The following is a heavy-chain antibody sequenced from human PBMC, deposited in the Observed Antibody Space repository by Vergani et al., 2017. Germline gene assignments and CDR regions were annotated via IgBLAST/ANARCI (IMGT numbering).Heavy chain of an antibody. J-gene: IGHJ4*02. V-gene: IGHV4-34*11. D-gene: IGHD1-14*01. Sequence: QVQLQQWGAGLLKPSETLSLTCAVYGGSFSGYYWSWIRQPPGKGLEWIGYIYYSGSTNYNPSLKSRVTISVDTSKNQFSLKLSSVTAADTAVYYCARGEPSLPVDYWGQGTLVTVSS. CDR3: ARGEPSLPVDY. CDR1: GGSFSGYY. CDR2: IYYSGST.